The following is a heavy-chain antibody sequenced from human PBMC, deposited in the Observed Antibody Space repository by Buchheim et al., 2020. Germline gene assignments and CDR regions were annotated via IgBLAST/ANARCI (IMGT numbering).Heavy chain of an antibody. CDR2: IYPGDSDT. CDR3: AVGAYYYDSSGYYPTLYYFDY. V-gene: IGHV5-51*01. Sequence: EVQLVQSGAEVKKPGESLKISCKGSGYSFTSYWIGWVRQMPGKGLEWMGIIYPGDSDTRYSPSFQGQVTIPADKSISTAYLQWSSLKASDTAMYYCAVGAYYYDSSGYYPTLYYFDYWGQGTL. CDR1: GYSFTSYW. D-gene: IGHD3-22*01. J-gene: IGHJ4*02.